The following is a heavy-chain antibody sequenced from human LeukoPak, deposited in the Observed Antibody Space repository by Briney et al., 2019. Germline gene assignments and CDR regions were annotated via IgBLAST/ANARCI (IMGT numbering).Heavy chain of an antibody. V-gene: IGHV5-51*01. CDR3: ASPQTYYDFWSGWEAFDI. CDR2: IYPGDSDT. D-gene: IGHD3-3*01. J-gene: IGHJ3*02. CDR1: GYSFTNYW. Sequence: GVSLKISCKGSGYSFTNYWIGWVRQMPGKGLEWMGIIYPGDSDTRYSPSFQGQVTISADKSISTAYLQWSSLKASDTAMNYCASPQTYYDFWSGWEAFDIWGQGTMVTVSS.